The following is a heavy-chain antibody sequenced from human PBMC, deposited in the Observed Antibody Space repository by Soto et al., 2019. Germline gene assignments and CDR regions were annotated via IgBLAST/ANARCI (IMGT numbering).Heavy chain of an antibody. CDR3: ATMGTPATGLYFFDY. D-gene: IGHD2-15*01. Sequence: QVQLQESGPGLVKPSQTLSLTCTVSGGSISSGNYYWSWIRQPPGKGLEWIGFISYSGSTYYSTSLKSRVTISVDTSKSQCSLNLSFVTAADTGVYYCATMGTPATGLYFFDYWGQGSLVTVSS. CDR2: ISYSGST. CDR1: GGSISSGNYY. V-gene: IGHV4-30-4*01. J-gene: IGHJ4*02.